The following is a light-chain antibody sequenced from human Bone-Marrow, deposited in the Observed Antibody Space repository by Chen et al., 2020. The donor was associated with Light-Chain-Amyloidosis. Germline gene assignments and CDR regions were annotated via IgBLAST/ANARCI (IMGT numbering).Light chain of an antibody. J-gene: IGLJ3*02. CDR1: SGSIATNY. Sequence: NFMQTPPHSVSESPGKTVIISCTRSSGSIATNYVQWYQQRPGRAPTTVIYEDDQRPSGVPDRFSGSIDRSSNSASLTISRLKTEAEADYYCQSYQGSSQGVFGGGTKLTVL. CDR2: EDD. CDR3: QSYQGSSQGV. V-gene: IGLV6-57*03.